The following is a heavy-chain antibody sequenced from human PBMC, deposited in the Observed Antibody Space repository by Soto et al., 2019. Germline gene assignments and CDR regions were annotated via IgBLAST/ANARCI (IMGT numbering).Heavy chain of an antibody. CDR3: ARSSRIVVVPAAMLWDLGY. CDR2: TNPRGGST. Sequence: KACRDTKTSSYMRWLRQETKKGLEWIAITNPRGGSTSYATTSQGRLTMTRAPSPSTVSMELSSLRSEDTAVYSCARSSRIVVVPAAMLWDLGYWGQGTLVTVSS. D-gene: IGHD2-2*01. CDR1: RDTKTSSY. V-gene: IGHV1-46*03. J-gene: IGHJ4*02.